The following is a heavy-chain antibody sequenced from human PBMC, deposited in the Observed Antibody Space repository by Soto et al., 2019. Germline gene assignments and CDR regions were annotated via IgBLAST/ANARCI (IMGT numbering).Heavy chain of an antibody. J-gene: IGHJ6*02. D-gene: IGHD3-3*01. Sequence: ASVKVSCKASGYTFTTYGIAWVRQAPGQGPGWMGWISVYNGNTNSAEKVRGRLTMTTDRYTNTAYMDLRSLRSDDTAVYYCARCKDFWSGYSRGGMDVWGQGTTVTVSS. CDR2: ISVYNGNT. V-gene: IGHV1-18*01. CDR3: ARCKDFWSGYSRGGMDV. CDR1: GYTFTTYG.